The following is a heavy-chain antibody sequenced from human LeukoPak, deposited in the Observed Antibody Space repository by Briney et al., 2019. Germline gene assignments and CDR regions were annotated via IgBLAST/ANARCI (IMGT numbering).Heavy chain of an antibody. CDR3: ARAEDCGGDCYSYWFDP. D-gene: IGHD2-21*02. V-gene: IGHV4-59*01. J-gene: IGHJ5*02. Sequence: SETLSLTCTVSGGSISSYYWSWIRQPPGKGLEWLGYIYYSGSTNYNPSLKSRVTISVDTSKNQFSLKLSSVTAADTAVYYCARAEDCGGDCYSYWFDPWGQGTLVTVSS. CDR2: IYYSGST. CDR1: GGSISSYY.